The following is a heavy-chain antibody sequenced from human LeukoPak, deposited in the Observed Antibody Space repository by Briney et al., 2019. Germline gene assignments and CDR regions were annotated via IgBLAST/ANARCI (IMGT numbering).Heavy chain of an antibody. Sequence: GSLRLSCAASGFTFSSYSMNWVRQAPGKGLEWVSSISSSSSYIYYADSVKGRFTISRDNARNSLYLQMNSLRAEDTAVYYCARDGLAAATLHWCFDLWGRGTLVTVSS. D-gene: IGHD2-15*01. CDR2: ISSSSSYI. CDR3: ARDGLAAATLHWCFDL. V-gene: IGHV3-21*01. CDR1: GFTFSSYS. J-gene: IGHJ2*01.